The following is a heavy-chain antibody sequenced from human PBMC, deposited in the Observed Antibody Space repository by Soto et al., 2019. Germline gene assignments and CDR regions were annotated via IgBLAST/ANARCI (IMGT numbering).Heavy chain of an antibody. CDR1: GFTFSSYA. J-gene: IGHJ5*02. V-gene: IGHV3-30-3*01. CDR3: ARTSEGSSWYWSWFDP. CDR2: ISYDGSNK. Sequence: GSLRLSCAASGFTFSSYAMHWVRQAPGKGLEWVAVISYDGSNKYYADSVKGRFTISRDNSKNTLYLQMNSLRAEDTAVYYCARTSEGSSWYWSWFDPWGQGTLVTVSS. D-gene: IGHD6-13*01.